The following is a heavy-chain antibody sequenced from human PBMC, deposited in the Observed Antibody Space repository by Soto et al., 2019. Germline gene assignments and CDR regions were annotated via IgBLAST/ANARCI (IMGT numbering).Heavy chain of an antibody. CDR2: IIPIFGTA. CDR3: ARGIYDGYNWNDTPGPGQDWFDP. J-gene: IGHJ5*02. Sequence: LSSAHQEKKKGLEWMGGIIPIFGTANYAQKFQGRVTITADESTSTAYMELSSMRSEDTAVYYCARGIYDGYNWNDTPGPGQDWFDPWGQGTLVTVSS. V-gene: IGHV1-69*01. D-gene: IGHD1-20*01.